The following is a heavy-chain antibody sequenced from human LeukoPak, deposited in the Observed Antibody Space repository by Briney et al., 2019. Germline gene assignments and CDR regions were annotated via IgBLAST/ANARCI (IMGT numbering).Heavy chain of an antibody. Sequence: GGSLRLSCAASGFTFSTYSMSWVRQAPGKGLEWVSSISTSSSYIYYADSVKGRFTISRDNAKNSLSLQMNSLRAEDTAVYYCARERDGYTHYYYYMDVWGKGTTVTISS. D-gene: IGHD5-24*01. CDR1: GFTFSTYS. V-gene: IGHV3-21*01. CDR3: ARERDGYTHYYYYMDV. J-gene: IGHJ6*03. CDR2: ISTSSSYI.